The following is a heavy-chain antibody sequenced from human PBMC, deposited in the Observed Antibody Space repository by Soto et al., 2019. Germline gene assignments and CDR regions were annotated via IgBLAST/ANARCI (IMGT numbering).Heavy chain of an antibody. Sequence: EVQLLESGGGLVQPGGSLRLSCAVSGFTFNNFHMTWVRHVPGKGLEWVASISDSGSDTFYADSVRGRFAISRDNSKSTLYLQMNSLRVDDTAIYYCGKTTYSRSWYFWGQGTLVTVSS. CDR2: ISDSGSDT. J-gene: IGHJ4*02. CDR3: GKTTYSRSWYF. D-gene: IGHD6-13*01. V-gene: IGHV3-23*01. CDR1: GFTFNNFH.